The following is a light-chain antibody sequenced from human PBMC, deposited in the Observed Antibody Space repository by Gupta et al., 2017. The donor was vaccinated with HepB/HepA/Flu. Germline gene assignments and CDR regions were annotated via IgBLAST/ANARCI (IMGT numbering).Light chain of an antibody. CDR1: QSVSSNF. Sequence: EIVLTQSPGTLSLSPGEGATLSCRASQSVSSNFLAWYQQKPGQAPRLLIYGASSRATGIPDRFSGSGYGTDFTLTISRREPEDFAVYYCQQYGVSHTWTFGQGTKVEIK. V-gene: IGKV3-20*01. CDR2: GAS. CDR3: QQYGVSHTWT. J-gene: IGKJ1*01.